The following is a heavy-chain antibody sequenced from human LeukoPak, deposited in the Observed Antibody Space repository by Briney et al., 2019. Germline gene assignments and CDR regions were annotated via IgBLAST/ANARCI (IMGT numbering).Heavy chain of an antibody. CDR3: ARALESGLGGWHYYYYMDV. CDR1: GFTFSSYS. D-gene: IGHD3/OR15-3a*01. J-gene: IGHJ6*03. V-gene: IGHV3-21*01. Sequence: GGSLRLSCAASGFTFSSYSTNWVRQAPGKGLEWVSSISSSSSYIYYADSVKGRFTISRDNAKNSLYLQMNSLRVEDTAVYYCARALESGLGGWHYYYYMDVWGKGTTVTVSS. CDR2: ISSSSSYI.